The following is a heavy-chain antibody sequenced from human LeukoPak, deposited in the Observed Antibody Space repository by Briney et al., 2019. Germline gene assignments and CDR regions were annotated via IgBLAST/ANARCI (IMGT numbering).Heavy chain of an antibody. CDR2: IYHSGST. Sequence: PSETLSLTCTVSGYSITNAYYWGWIRQPPGKGLEWIGSIYHSGSTYYNPSLKSRVTISVDTSKNQFSLKLSPVTAADTAVYYCARLGSGWYLGFGYYYYYYMDVWGKGTTVTISS. J-gene: IGHJ6*03. D-gene: IGHD6-19*01. CDR3: ARLGSGWYLGFGYYYYYYMDV. CDR1: GYSITNAYY. V-gene: IGHV4-38-2*02.